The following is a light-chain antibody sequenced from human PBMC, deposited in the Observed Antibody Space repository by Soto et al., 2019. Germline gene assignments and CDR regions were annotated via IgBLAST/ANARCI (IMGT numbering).Light chain of an antibody. V-gene: IGLV1-44*01. CDR1: SSNVGTYT. CDR3: AAWDDSLNGVV. CDR2: SNN. J-gene: IGLJ2*01. Sequence: QSVLTQPPSASGTPGQRVTISCSGSSSNVGTYTVNWYQQLPGTAPKLLIYSNNQRPSGVPDRVSGSKSGTSASLAITGLQSEVEANYYCAAWDDSLNGVVFGGGTKLTVL.